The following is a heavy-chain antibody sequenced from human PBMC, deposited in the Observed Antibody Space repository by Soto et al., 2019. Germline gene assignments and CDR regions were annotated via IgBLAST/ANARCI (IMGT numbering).Heavy chain of an antibody. Sequence: HPVGSLRLSCASSVFIFNNYNIHCVRHSPGKGLEWVAIISYDGSNKYYAASVKGRFTVSRDNSNTTVYLQMNSLRRDDTATYYCARGSGLIWLRGRPGVEVWGQGTTVNVSS. V-gene: IGHV3-30*04. D-gene: IGHD3-9*01. CDR1: VFIFNNYN. CDR3: ARGSGLIWLRGRPGVEV. CDR2: ISYDGSNK. J-gene: IGHJ6*01.